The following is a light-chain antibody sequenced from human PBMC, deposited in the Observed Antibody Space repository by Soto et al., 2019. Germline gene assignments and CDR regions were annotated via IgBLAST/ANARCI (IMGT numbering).Light chain of an antibody. CDR3: QTWGTGIVV. J-gene: IGLJ2*01. CDR1: SGHSSYA. CDR2: LNSDGSH. Sequence: QPVLTQSPSASASLGASVKLTCTLSSGHSSYAIAWHQQQPETGPRYLMNLNSDGSHSKGDGIPDRFSGSSSGAERYLTISSLQSEDEADYYCQTWGTGIVVFGGGTKLTVL. V-gene: IGLV4-69*01.